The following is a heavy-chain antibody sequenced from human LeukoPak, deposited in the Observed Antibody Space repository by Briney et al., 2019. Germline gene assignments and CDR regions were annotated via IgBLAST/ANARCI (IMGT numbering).Heavy chain of an antibody. CDR1: GDSITSGGYY. V-gene: IGHV4-39*01. J-gene: IGHJ4*02. CDR2: IYYSGST. Sequence: PSETLSLTCTVSGDSITSGGYYWGWIRQPPGKGLEWIGSIYYSGSTYYNPSLKSRVTISVDTSKNQFSLKLSSVTAADTAVYYCARVDTAMALLFDYWGQGTLVTVSS. CDR3: ARVDTAMALLFDY. D-gene: IGHD5-18*01.